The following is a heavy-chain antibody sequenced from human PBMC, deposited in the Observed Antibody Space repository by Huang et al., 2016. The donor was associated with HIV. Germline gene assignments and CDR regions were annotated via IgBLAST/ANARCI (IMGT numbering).Heavy chain of an antibody. CDR2: MSAYNGNT. CDR3: ARDHWYPLQNWFDL. CDR1: GYIFNKYG. V-gene: IGHV1-18*01. J-gene: IGHJ5*01. Sequence: QVELVQSGAEVKRPGASVRVSCKAAGYIFNKYGINWVRQAPGQGLEWMGWMSAYNGNTNYAEKVQGRVTLTRDTAATTAYMELRDVTSADTAVYYCARDHWYPLQNWFDLWGQGTLVTVSS. D-gene: IGHD1-1*01.